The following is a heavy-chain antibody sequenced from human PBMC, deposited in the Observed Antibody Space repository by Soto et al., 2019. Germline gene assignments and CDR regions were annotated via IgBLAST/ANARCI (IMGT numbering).Heavy chain of an antibody. D-gene: IGHD2-15*01. CDR1: GDSISSYY. Sequence: ETLSLTCTVSGDSISSYYWSWIRQPPGKGLEWIGSVYYSGSTNYNPSLKSRVTISVDTSKNQFSLKLSSVTAADTAVYYCARHGGQYCSADSCQVYRPFFDYWGQGTPVTVSS. CDR2: VYYSGST. CDR3: ARHGGQYCSADSCQVYRPFFDY. V-gene: IGHV4-59*08. J-gene: IGHJ4*02.